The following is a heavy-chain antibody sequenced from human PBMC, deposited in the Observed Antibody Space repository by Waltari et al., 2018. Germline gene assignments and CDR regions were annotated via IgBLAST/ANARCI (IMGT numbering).Heavy chain of an antibody. J-gene: IGHJ4*02. D-gene: IGHD6-19*01. V-gene: IGHV3-7*01. Sequence: EVQLVESGGGLVQPGGSLRLSCTASGFTFSSYSMVWVRQAPGKGLEWVATIRQDGSERYYVDSVKGRFTFARDNAKNSLYLQMNSLRAEDTAVYYCARPYSSGWYINFDYWGQGTLVTVSS. CDR1: GFTFSSYS. CDR2: IRQDGSER. CDR3: ARPYSSGWYINFDY.